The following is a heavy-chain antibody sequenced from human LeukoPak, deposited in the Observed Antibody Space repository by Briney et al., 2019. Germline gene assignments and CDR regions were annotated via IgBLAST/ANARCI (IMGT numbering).Heavy chain of an antibody. CDR1: GFTFSSYA. D-gene: IGHD1-26*01. J-gene: IGHJ4*02. Sequence: QPGGSLRLSCAASGFTFSSYAMSWVRQAPGKGLEWVSAISGSGGSTYYADSVKGRSTISRDNSKNTLYLQMNSLRAEDTAVYYCAKVRELLSQSFDYWGQGTLVTVSS. V-gene: IGHV3-23*01. CDR2: ISGSGGST. CDR3: AKVRELLSQSFDY.